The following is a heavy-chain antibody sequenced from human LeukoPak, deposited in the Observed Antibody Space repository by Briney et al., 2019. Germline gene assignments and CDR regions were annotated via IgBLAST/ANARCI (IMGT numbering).Heavy chain of an antibody. CDR3: AKAGYSSGWFLVGKFDY. D-gene: IGHD6-19*01. CDR1: GFTFSSYA. V-gene: IGHV3-23*01. Sequence: GGSLRLSCAASGFTFSSYAMSWVRQAPGKGLEWVSAISGSGGSTYYADSVKGRFTISRDNCKNTLYLQMNSLRAEDTAVYYCAKAGYSSGWFLVGKFDYWGQGTLVTVSS. J-gene: IGHJ4*02. CDR2: ISGSGGST.